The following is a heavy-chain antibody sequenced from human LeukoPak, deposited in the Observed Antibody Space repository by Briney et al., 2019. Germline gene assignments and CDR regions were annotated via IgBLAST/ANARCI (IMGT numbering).Heavy chain of an antibody. D-gene: IGHD2-21*02. CDR3: ARVKGGDRGYYYFDL. CDR1: GGSIGSYY. J-gene: IGHJ2*01. Sequence: SETLSLTCSVSGGSIGSYYWTWIRQPAGKGLEWIGRIYASGSTNYNPSLKSRATMSVDTSKNQFSLNLNSVTAADTAVCFCARVKGGDRGYYYFDLWGRGTLVTVSS. CDR2: IYASGST. V-gene: IGHV4-4*07.